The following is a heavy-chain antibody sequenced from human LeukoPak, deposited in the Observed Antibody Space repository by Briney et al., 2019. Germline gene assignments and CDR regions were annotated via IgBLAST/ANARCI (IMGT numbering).Heavy chain of an antibody. CDR1: GGSISSYY. CDR3: ARHGLTSFDF. V-gene: IGHV4-59*01. CDR2: VYYSGST. J-gene: IGHJ4*02. Sequence: PSETLSLTCTVSGGSISSYYWSWIRQPPGKGLEWIGYVYYSGSTNYNPSLKSRVTISVDTSKNQFSLKLSSVTAADTAVYFCARHGLTSFDFWGQGALVTVSS. D-gene: IGHD2-21*02.